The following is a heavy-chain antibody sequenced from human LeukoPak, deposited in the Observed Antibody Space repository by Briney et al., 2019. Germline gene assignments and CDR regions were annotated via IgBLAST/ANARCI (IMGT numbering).Heavy chain of an antibody. CDR1: GFTFSSYA. CDR2: ISGSDGNT. CDR3: AKDSAKKYDEY. Sequence: GGSLRLSCAASGFTFSSYAMSWVRQAPGKGLEWVSGISGSDGNTHYADSVEGRFTISRDNSKNTLFLQMNSLRAEDTAVYYCAKDSAKKYDEYWGQGTLVTVSS. V-gene: IGHV3-23*01. J-gene: IGHJ4*02. D-gene: IGHD2/OR15-2a*01.